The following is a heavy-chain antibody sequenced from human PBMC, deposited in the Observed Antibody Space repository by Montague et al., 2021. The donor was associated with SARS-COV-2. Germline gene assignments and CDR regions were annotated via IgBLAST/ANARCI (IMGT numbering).Heavy chain of an antibody. J-gene: IGHJ4*02. CDR2: IYYSGKT. CDR1: SGSISSGGYH. CDR3: VRVILSATSNPFDC. Sequence: TLSLTCTVSSGSISSGGYHWSWIRQFPGKALEWIGYIYYSGKTLYNASLKSRVTLAMDTSKSQLSLRLTSVTAADTAVYCCVRVILSATSNPFDCWGPGTLVTVSS. V-gene: IGHV4-31*03. D-gene: IGHD2-15*01.